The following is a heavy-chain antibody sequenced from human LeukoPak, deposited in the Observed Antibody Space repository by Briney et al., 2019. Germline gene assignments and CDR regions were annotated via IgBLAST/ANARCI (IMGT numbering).Heavy chain of an antibody. CDR3: WRRNFLGGCWAGGAFDV. CDR2: IYYSGTT. D-gene: IGHD3-3*01. V-gene: IGHV4-39*01. J-gene: IGHJ3*01. CDR1: GGSISSSLYF. Sequence: SETLSLTCAVSGGSISSSLYFWGWIRQPPGKDLEWIGTIYYSGTTYHNPSLKSRVTISMDKSKNQFSLKLSSVSAADTALYYWWRRNFLGGCWAGGAFDVWGQGTMVTVSS.